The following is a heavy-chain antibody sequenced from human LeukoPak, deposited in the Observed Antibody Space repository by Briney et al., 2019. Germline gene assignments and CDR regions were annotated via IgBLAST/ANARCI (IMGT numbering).Heavy chain of an antibody. CDR3: ARAWLRLNPYFDY. V-gene: IGHV1-2*02. CDR1: GYTFSDYY. D-gene: IGHD5-12*01. Sequence: ASVKVSCKASGYTFSDYYIHWVRQAPGQGLEWMGWIKPNSGGTSYAQKFQGRVTMTRDTSISTSYMELSRLRSDDTAVYYCARAWLRLNPYFDYWGQGTLVTVSS. CDR2: IKPNSGGT. J-gene: IGHJ4*02.